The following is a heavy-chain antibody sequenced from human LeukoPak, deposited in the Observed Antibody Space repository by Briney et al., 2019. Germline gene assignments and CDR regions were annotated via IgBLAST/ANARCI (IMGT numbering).Heavy chain of an antibody. V-gene: IGHV4-39*01. D-gene: IGHD6-13*01. CDR3: ARHGDIREYGSSWATHFDY. J-gene: IGHJ4*02. CDR1: GGSISSSSYC. Sequence: SETLPLACTVSGGSISSSSYCWGWIRQPPGKGLEWIGSIYYSGSTDYNPSLKSRVTISVDTSKNQFSLKLSSVTAADTAVYYCARHGDIREYGSSWATHFDYWGQGTLVTVSS. CDR2: IYYSGST.